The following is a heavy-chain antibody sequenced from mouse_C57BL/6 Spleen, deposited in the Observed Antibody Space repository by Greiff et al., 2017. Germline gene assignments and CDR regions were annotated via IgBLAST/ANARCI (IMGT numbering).Heavy chain of an antibody. D-gene: IGHD1-1*02. Sequence: QVQLKESGAELVRPGSSVKLSCKASGYTFTSYWMHWVKQRPIQGLEWIGNIDPSDSETHYNQKFKDKATLTVDKSSSTAYMQLSSLTSEDSAVYYCARDYWAREGFAYWGQGTLVTVSA. V-gene: IGHV1-52*01. CDR2: IDPSDSET. J-gene: IGHJ3*01. CDR1: GYTFTSYW. CDR3: ARDYWAREGFAY.